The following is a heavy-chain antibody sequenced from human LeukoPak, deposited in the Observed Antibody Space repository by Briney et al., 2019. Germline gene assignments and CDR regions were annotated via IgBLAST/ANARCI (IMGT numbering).Heavy chain of an antibody. D-gene: IGHD3-3*01. J-gene: IGHJ6*02. CDR2: IWYDGSNK. Sequence: PGRSLRLSCAASGFTFSSYGMHWVRQAPGKGLEWVTVIWYDGSNKYYADSVKGRFTISRDNSKNTLYLQMNSLRAEDTAVYYCAKDRSFDGMDVWGQGTTVTVSS. V-gene: IGHV3-33*06. CDR3: AKDRSFDGMDV. CDR1: GFTFSSYG.